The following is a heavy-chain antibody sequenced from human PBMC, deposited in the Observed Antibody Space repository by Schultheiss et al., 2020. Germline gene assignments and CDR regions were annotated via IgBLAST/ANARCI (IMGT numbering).Heavy chain of an antibody. CDR3: ARDRGSGWPYYGMDV. V-gene: IGHV3-23*01. D-gene: IGHD6-19*01. CDR2: ISGSGGST. J-gene: IGHJ6*02. CDR1: GFTFSSYA. Sequence: GGSLRLSCAASGFTFSSYAMHWVRQAPGKGLEWVSTISGSGGSTYYADSVKGRFTISRDSSKNTLSLQMSSLRPDDTAVYYCARDRGSGWPYYGMDVWGQGTTVTVSS.